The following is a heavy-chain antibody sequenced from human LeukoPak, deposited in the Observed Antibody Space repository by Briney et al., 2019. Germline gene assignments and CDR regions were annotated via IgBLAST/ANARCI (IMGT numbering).Heavy chain of an antibody. J-gene: IGHJ3*02. Sequence: GESLRLSCAASGFTFGDYSMNWVRQAPGKGLEWVSSISSSSSYIFYADSVRGRFSISRDNAKNSLYLQMNSLRAEDTAVYYYAKSGPDAFDIWGQGTMVTVSS. D-gene: IGHD3-3*01. CDR2: ISSSSSYI. V-gene: IGHV3-21*04. CDR1: GFTFGDYS. CDR3: AKSGPDAFDI.